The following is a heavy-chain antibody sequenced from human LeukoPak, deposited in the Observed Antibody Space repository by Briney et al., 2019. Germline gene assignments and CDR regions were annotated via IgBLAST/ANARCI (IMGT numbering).Heavy chain of an antibody. Sequence: PSETLSLTCTVSGGSISSYYWSWIRQPPGKGLEWIGYIYYSGSTNYNPSLKSRVTISVDTSKNQFSLKLSSVTAADTAVYYCARKLSRQLVPDSDYWGQGTLVTVSS. D-gene: IGHD6-6*01. CDR1: GGSISSYY. CDR3: ARKLSRQLVPDSDY. J-gene: IGHJ4*02. CDR2: IYYSGST. V-gene: IGHV4-59*01.